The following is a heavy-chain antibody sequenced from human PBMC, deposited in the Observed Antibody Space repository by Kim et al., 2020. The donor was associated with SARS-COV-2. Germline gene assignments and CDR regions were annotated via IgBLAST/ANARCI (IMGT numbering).Heavy chain of an antibody. Sequence: SETLSLTCTVSGGSTSSSSYYWAWIRQPPGKGLEWIGNIYYSGSSDYSPSLKSRVTISVDSSKNQFSLRLSSVTAADTAVYHCARHVSSSSGNYYHYMDVWGKGTTVTVSS. J-gene: IGHJ6*03. CDR3: ARHVSSSSGNYYHYMDV. CDR2: IYYSGSS. CDR1: GGSTSSSSYY. D-gene: IGHD6-6*01. V-gene: IGHV4-39*01.